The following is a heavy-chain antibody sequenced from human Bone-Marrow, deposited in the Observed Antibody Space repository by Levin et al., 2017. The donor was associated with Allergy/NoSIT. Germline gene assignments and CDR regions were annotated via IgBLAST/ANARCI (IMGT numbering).Heavy chain of an antibody. CDR2: ISAYNGNT. J-gene: IGHJ4*02. CDR1: GYTFSTSG. CDR3: ARADASRRSPSDY. V-gene: IGHV1-18*01. Sequence: AASVKVSCKASGYTFSTSGITWVRQAPGQGLEWMGWISAYNGNTNYAQKLQGRVTMTTDTSTSTAYMELRRLRSDDTAMYYCARADASRRSPSDYWGQGTLVTVSS. D-gene: IGHD6-6*01.